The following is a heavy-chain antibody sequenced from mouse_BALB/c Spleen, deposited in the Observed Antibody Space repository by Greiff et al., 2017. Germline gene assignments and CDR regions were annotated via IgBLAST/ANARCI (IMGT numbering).Heavy chain of an antibody. CDR3: ARSVYDGYMAWFAY. J-gene: IGHJ3*01. V-gene: IGHV1-82*01. Sequence: VQLQQSGPELVKPGASVKISCTASGYAFSSSWMNWVKQRPGQGLEWIGWIYPGNVNTKYNEKFKGKATLTADKSSSTAYMQLSSLTSEDSAVYFCARSVYDGYMAWFAYWGQGTLVTVSA. CDR1: GYAFSSSW. D-gene: IGHD2-3*01. CDR2: IYPGNVNT.